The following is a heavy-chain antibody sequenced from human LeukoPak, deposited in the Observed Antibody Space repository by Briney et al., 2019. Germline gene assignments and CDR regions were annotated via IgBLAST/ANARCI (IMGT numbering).Heavy chain of an antibody. Sequence: PGGSLRLSCAASGFIFSSYNMNWVRQGPGKGLEWVSSISSSGNFIYYADSVKGRFTISRDNANNSLFLQMNSLSAEDTAVYYCARARTPSGSSWYRYWGQGTLVTVSS. V-gene: IGHV3-21*01. J-gene: IGHJ4*02. D-gene: IGHD6-13*01. CDR1: GFIFSSYN. CDR2: ISSSGNFI. CDR3: ARARTPSGSSWYRY.